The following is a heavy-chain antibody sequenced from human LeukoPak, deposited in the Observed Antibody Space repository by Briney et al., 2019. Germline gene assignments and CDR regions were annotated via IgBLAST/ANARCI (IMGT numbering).Heavy chain of an antibody. V-gene: IGHV3-30*02. CDR3: ARAPVTSCRGVYCYPFDN. CDR2: IQYDGSNQ. CDR1: GFSFRSYG. D-gene: IGHD2-21*01. J-gene: IGHJ4*02. Sequence: PGGSLRLSCAASGFSFRSYGMHWVRQAPGKGLEWVAYIQYDGSNQQYADSVKGRFIISRDNSKNMLNLQMNSLRAEDAAVYYCARAPVTSCRGVYCYPFDNWGQGTLVTVSA.